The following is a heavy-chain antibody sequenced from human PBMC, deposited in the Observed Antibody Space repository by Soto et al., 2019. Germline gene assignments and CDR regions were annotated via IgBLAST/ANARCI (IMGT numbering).Heavy chain of an antibody. Sequence: PGGSLRLSFSASGFPFDDDSMHWVRPAPGKGLEWVSGISWNSGSIGYADSVKGRFTISRDNAKNSLYLQMNSLRAEDTALYYCEKDIRWDGDDAFDIWGQGTMVTVSS. CDR1: GFPFDDDS. V-gene: IGHV3-9*01. J-gene: IGHJ3*02. D-gene: IGHD1-26*01. CDR2: ISWNSGSI. CDR3: EKDIRWDGDDAFDI.